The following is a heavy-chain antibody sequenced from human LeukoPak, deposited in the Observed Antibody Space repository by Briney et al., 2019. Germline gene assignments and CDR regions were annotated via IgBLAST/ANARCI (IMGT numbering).Heavy chain of an antibody. CDR2: IIPIFGTA. CDR1: GGTLSSYA. V-gene: IGHV1-69*05. CDR3: AREWMGGCFDY. Sequence: VAXVKVSCKASGGTLSSYAISWVRQAPGQGLEWMGRIIPIFGTANYAQKFQGRVTITTDESTSTAYMELSSLRSEDTAVYYCAREWMGGCFDYWGQGTLVTVSS. D-gene: IGHD1-26*01. J-gene: IGHJ4*02.